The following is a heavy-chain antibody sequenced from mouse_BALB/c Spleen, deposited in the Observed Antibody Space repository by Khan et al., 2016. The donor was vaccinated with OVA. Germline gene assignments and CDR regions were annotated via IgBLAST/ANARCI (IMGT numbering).Heavy chain of an antibody. D-gene: IGHD1-1*01. CDR1: GYTFTEYT. Sequence: EVQLQQSGPELVKPGASVRISCKTSGYTFTEYTMHWVKQSHGKSLEWLGGFNPNNGGTSYNQKFKGKATLTVDKSSSTAYMELRSLTSEDSAVYYCARIYGSDFDYWGQGTTLTVSS. J-gene: IGHJ2*01. CDR3: ARIYGSDFDY. V-gene: IGHV1-18*01. CDR2: FNPNNGGT.